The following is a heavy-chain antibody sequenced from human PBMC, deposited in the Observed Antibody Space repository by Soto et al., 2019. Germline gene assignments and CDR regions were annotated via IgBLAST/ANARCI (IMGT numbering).Heavy chain of an antibody. CDR2: IYYSGTT. V-gene: IGHV4-59*08. J-gene: IGHJ4*02. CDR1: GGSISSYY. Sequence: QVQLQESGPGLVKPSETLSLTCTVSGGSISSYYWSWIRQPPGKGLEWIGYIYYSGTTNYNPSLKSRVTISVDTSKNPLSLKLSSVTAADTAVYYGARRYGYSFDYWGQGTLVTVSS. D-gene: IGHD5-18*01. CDR3: ARRYGYSFDY.